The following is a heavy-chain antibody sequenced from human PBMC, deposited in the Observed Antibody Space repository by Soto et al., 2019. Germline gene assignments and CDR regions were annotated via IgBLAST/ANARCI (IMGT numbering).Heavy chain of an antibody. CDR1: GFTFDDYA. Sequence: EVQLVESGGGLVQPGRSLRLSCAASGFTFDDYAMHWVRQAPGKGLEWVSGISWSSGSIGYADSVKGRFTISRDNAKNSLYLQMNSLRAEDTALYYCAKDTGFGNYYYGMDVWGQGTTVTVSS. V-gene: IGHV3-9*01. CDR3: AKDTGFGNYYYGMDV. CDR2: ISWSSGSI. J-gene: IGHJ6*02. D-gene: IGHD3-10*01.